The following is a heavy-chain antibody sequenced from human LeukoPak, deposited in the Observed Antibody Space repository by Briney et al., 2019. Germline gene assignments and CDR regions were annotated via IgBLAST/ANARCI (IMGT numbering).Heavy chain of an antibody. CDR1: GFTFSNYW. CDR3: ARDKVVGATYLDY. V-gene: IGHV3-7*01. J-gene: IGHJ4*02. D-gene: IGHD2-15*01. Sequence: GGSLRLSCAASGFTFSNYWMSWVRQAPGKGLEWVANIKQDGTEKYYVDSVKGRFTIFRDNAKNSVYLQMNSLRAEDTAVYYCARDKVVGATYLDYWGQGTLVTVSS. CDR2: IKQDGTEK.